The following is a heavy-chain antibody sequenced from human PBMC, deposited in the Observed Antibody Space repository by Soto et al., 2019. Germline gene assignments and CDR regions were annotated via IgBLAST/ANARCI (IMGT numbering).Heavy chain of an antibody. Sequence: QVQLVQSGAEVKKPGSSVRVSCKASGDTFSRYTVNWVRQAPRQGLEWMGGIIPRFGTTNYAPTLQGRVTITADESTNTVYIELSSLRSEDTALYFCARGRGLYNSGRSQLDYWGQGTLLTVSS. D-gene: IGHD1-1*01. CDR1: GDTFSRYT. J-gene: IGHJ4*02. CDR2: IIPRFGTT. CDR3: ARGRGLYNSGRSQLDY. V-gene: IGHV1-69*01.